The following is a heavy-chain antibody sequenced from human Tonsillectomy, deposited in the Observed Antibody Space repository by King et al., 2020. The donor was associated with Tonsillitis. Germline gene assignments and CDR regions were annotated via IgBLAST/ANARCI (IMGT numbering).Heavy chain of an antibody. V-gene: IGHV3-23*04. D-gene: IGHD2/OR15-2a*01. CDR3: ANLLRTASLPQY. CDR2: ITATGGGT. CDR1: GFTFSNYA. Sequence: VQLVESGGGLVQPGGSLRLSCGASGFTFSNYAMSWVRQAPGKGLEWVAGITATGGGTYYADFVMGRFTISRDNSMNTLFLQVNSLTAEDTAVYYCANLLRTASLPQYWGQGTLVIVSS. J-gene: IGHJ1*01.